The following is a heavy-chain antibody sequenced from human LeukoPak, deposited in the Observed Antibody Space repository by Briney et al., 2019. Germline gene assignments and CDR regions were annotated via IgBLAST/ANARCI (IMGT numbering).Heavy chain of an antibody. CDR3: AAGIARYYFDY. J-gene: IGHJ4*02. D-gene: IGHD6-13*01. CDR2: IGTAGDT. CDR1: GFTFSSYD. Sequence: GGSLRLSCAASGFTFSSYDMHRVRQATGKGLEWVSAIGTAGDTYYPGSVKGRFTISRDNSKNTLYLQMNSLRAEDTAVYYCAAGIARYYFDYWGQGTLVTVSS. V-gene: IGHV3-13*01.